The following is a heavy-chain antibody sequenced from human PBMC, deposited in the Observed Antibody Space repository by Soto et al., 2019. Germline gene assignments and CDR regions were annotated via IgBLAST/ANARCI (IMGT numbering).Heavy chain of an antibody. CDR2: IRSNIDGATT. CDR1: GFAFKYAR. V-gene: IGHV3-15*01. CDR3: TTDWGSGTHYARAFDV. Sequence: EVLLVESGGGLVKPGGSLRLSRAASGFAFKYARMTWVRQAPGKGLEWVGHIRSNIDGATTAYAAPVKGRFTISRDESKNTVDLQMNSLITEDTAVYYCTTDWGSGTHYARAFDVWGQGTMVTVSS. J-gene: IGHJ3*01. D-gene: IGHD3-16*01.